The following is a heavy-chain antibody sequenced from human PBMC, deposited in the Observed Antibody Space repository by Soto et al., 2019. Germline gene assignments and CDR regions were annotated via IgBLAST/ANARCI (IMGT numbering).Heavy chain of an antibody. V-gene: IGHV4-4*02. J-gene: IGHJ4*02. CDR3: ARHGGFSFDS. Sequence: QVQLQESGPGLVNPSGTLSLTCAVSGGSISSDNWWSWVRQPPGKGLEWIGEIYHSGDTHCNPSLKSRDTISVDKSKNLICLKLSSVTAADTAVYFCARHGGFSFDSWGQGTLVTVSS. D-gene: IGHD3-3*01. CDR2: IYHSGDT. CDR1: GGSISSDNW.